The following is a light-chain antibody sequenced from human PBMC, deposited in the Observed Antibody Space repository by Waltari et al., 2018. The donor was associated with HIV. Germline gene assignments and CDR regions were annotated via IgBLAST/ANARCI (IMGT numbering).Light chain of an antibody. Sequence: DIVMTQSPASLAVSLGERATINCKSSQSVLFSSNNKNNLAWYQQKPGQPPRLLIYWASTWESGVPDRFSGSGSGTDFTLTISSLQAEDVAVYYCQQYYSSPWNFGPGTKVDI. CDR2: WAS. CDR1: QSVLFSSNNKNN. J-gene: IGKJ3*01. CDR3: QQYYSSPWN. V-gene: IGKV4-1*01.